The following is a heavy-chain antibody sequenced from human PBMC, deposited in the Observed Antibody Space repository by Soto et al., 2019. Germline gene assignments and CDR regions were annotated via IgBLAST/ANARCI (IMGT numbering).Heavy chain of an antibody. J-gene: IGHJ4*02. CDR1: GGTFSSYA. D-gene: IGHD3-22*01. CDR2: IIPIFGTA. Sequence: SVKVSCKASGGTFSSYAISWVRQAPGQGLEWMGEIIPIFGTANYAQKFQGRVTITADESTSTAYMELSSLRSEDTAVYYCARDLGRAYYYDSSGLLAHWGQGTLVTVSS. V-gene: IGHV1-69*13. CDR3: ARDLGRAYYYDSSGLLAH.